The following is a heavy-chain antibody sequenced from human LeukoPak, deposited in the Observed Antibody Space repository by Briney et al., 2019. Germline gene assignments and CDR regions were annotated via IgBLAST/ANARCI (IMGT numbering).Heavy chain of an antibody. CDR1: GFTFSSYA. V-gene: IGHV3-23*01. Sequence: GGSLRLSCAASGFTFSSYAMSWVRQAPGKGLEWVSAISGSGGSTHYADSVKGRFTISRDNSKNTLYLQMNSLRAEDTAVYYCARDQSYSNTFDYWGQGTLVTVSS. J-gene: IGHJ4*02. CDR2: ISGSGGST. CDR3: ARDQSYSNTFDY. D-gene: IGHD5-12*01.